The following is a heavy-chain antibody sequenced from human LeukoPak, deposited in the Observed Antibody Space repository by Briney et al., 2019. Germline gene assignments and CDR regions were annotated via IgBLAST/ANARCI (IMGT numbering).Heavy chain of an antibody. CDR1: GFTFSSYA. CDR3: ARVDSSGWFWAVDY. V-gene: IGHV4-34*01. D-gene: IGHD6-19*01. CDR2: INHSGST. J-gene: IGHJ4*02. Sequence: GSLRLSCAASGFTFSSYAMSWVRQPPGKGLEWIGEINHSGSTNYNPSLKSRVTISVDTSKNQFSLKLSSVTAADTAVYYCARVDSSGWFWAVDYWGQGTLVTVSS.